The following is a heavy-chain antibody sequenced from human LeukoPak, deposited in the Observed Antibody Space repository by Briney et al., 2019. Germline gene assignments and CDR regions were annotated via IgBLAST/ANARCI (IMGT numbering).Heavy chain of an antibody. V-gene: IGHV3-48*01. Sequence: GGSLRLSCAASGFTFSSYSMYWVRQAPGKGLEWVSYISSSSNTIYYADSVKGRSTISRDNAKNSLYLQMNSLRAEDTAVYYCAKDSEWFGELLPPGIDYWGQGTLVTVSS. D-gene: IGHD3-10*01. CDR1: GFTFSSYS. J-gene: IGHJ4*02. CDR2: ISSSSNTI. CDR3: AKDSEWFGELLPPGIDY.